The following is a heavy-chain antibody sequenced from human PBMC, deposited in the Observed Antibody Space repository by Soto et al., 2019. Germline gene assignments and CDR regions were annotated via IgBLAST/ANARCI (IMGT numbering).Heavy chain of an antibody. J-gene: IGHJ4*02. V-gene: IGHV3-23*01. CDR1: GFSFSNSA. D-gene: IGHD3-9*01. CDR3: AKVPQWVLRYHDWFFDY. Sequence: EVLLLESGGGLVQPGGSLRLSCAVSGFSFSNSAMTWVRQAPGKGLEWVSGISGSGDITYNTDSVKGRFAISRDTSKNVVYLQMRRLRAEDTAVYYCAKVPQWVLRYHDWFFDYWGQGTLVTVSS. CDR2: ISGSGDIT.